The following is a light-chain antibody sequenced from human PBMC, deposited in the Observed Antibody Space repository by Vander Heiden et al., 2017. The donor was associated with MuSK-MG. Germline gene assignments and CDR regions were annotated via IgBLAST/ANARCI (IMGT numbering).Light chain of an antibody. Sequence: DIQMTQSPSSLSASVGDRITITCRASQDISKSVAWFQHKPGKAPKLLISVASRLESGVPSRFSGSGYGTDYTLTISIRQTEDSAPFYCQQDDRPLQLTSGGGTKVEIK. V-gene: IGKV1-NL1*01. CDR3: QQDDRPLQLT. CDR2: VAS. J-gene: IGKJ4*01. CDR1: QDISKS.